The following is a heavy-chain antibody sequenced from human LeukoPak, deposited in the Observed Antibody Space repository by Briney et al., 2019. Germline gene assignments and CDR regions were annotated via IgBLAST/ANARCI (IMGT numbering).Heavy chain of an antibody. V-gene: IGHV4-4*02. CDR3: ARDPTYYYGSN. D-gene: IGHD3-10*01. CDR2: IYHSGST. CDR1: GGSISSTNW. J-gene: IGHJ4*02. Sequence: SGTLSLTCAVSGGSISSTNWWSWVRQPSGKGLEWIGQIYHSGSTNYNPSLRGRVTISVDKSKNHFSLKLSSVTAADTAVYYCARDPTYYYGSNWGQGTLVTVSS.